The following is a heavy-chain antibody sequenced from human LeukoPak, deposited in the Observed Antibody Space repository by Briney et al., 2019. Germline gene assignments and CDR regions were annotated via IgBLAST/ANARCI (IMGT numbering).Heavy chain of an antibody. Sequence: GGSLRLSCAASGFTFSSYGMHWVRQAPGKGLEWVAFIRYDGSNKYYADSVKGRFTISRDNSKNSLYLQMNSLRAEDTAVYYCARDPSYYFDSSGLKEFDYWGQGTLVTVSS. CDR2: IRYDGSNK. J-gene: IGHJ4*02. CDR1: GFTFSSYG. V-gene: IGHV3-30*02. CDR3: ARDPSYYFDSSGLKEFDY. D-gene: IGHD3-22*01.